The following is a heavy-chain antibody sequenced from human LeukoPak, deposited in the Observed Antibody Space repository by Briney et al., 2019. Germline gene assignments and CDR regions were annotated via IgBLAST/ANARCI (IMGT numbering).Heavy chain of an antibody. Sequence: SVKVSCKASGGTFSSYAISWVRQAPGQGLEWMGGIIPIFGTANYAQKFQGRVTITADESTSTAYMELRSLRSDDTAVYYCARDEDYGIFVNVDYWGQGTLVTVSS. CDR1: GGTFSSYA. CDR2: IIPIFGTA. J-gene: IGHJ4*02. V-gene: IGHV1-69*13. D-gene: IGHD4-17*01. CDR3: ARDEDYGIFVNVDY.